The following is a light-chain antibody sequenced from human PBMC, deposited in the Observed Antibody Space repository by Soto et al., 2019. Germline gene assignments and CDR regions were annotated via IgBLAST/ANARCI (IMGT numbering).Light chain of an antibody. J-gene: IGKJ5*01. CDR3: XXXXXXXMT. V-gene: IGKV1-33*01. CDR1: QDISNY. CDR2: DAS. Sequence: DIQITQSPSSLSASVGDRVTITCHASQDISNYLNWYQQKPGKAPKLLIYDASNLETGVPSRFSGSGSGTDFTFTISSLQPEDIATXXXXXXXXXXMTFGQGTRLEIK.